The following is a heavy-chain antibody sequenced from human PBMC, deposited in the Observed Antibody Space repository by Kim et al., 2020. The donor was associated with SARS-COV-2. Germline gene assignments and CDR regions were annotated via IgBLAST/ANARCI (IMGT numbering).Heavy chain of an antibody. V-gene: IGHV4-34*01. Sequence: SETLSLTCAVYGGSFSGYYWSWIRQPPGKGLEWIGEINHSGSTNYNPSLKSRVTISVDTSKNQFSLKLSSVTAADTAVDYCARGRLIDYWGQGTLVTVSS. CDR1: GGSFSGYY. CDR3: ARGRLIDY. J-gene: IGHJ4*02. CDR2: INHSGST. D-gene: IGHD6-19*01.